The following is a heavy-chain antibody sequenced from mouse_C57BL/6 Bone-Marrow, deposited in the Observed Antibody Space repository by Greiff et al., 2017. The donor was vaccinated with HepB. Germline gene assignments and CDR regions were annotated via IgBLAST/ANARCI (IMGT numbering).Heavy chain of an antibody. CDR3: ARYYDYDRYFDV. D-gene: IGHD2-4*01. CDR2: IHPNSGST. Sequence: QVQLKESGAELVKPGASVKLSCKASGYTFTSYWMHWVKQRPGQGLEWIGMIHPNSGSTNYNEKFKSKATLTVDKSSSTAYMQLSSLTSEDSAVYYCARYYDYDRYFDVWGTETTVTVSS. J-gene: IGHJ1*03. CDR1: GYTFTSYW. V-gene: IGHV1-64*01.